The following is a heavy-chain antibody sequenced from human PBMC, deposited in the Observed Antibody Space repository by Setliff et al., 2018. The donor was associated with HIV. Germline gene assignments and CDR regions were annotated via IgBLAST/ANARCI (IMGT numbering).Heavy chain of an antibody. V-gene: IGHV4-61*02. Sequence: SETLSLTCTVSGGSISSASYYWSWIRQPAGKGLEWIGRIYTSGSTTYNPSLKSRVTMSLDTSKNHFSLKLSSVTAADTAAYYCARDRYSYGRSYFDYWGQGTLVTVS. CDR2: IYTSGST. D-gene: IGHD5-18*01. J-gene: IGHJ4*02. CDR3: ARDRYSYGRSYFDY. CDR1: GGSISSASYY.